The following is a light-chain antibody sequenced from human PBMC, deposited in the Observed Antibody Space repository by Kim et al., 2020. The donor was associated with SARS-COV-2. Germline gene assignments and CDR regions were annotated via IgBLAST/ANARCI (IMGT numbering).Light chain of an antibody. CDR3: QPYDSSLNCV. J-gene: IGLJ3*02. V-gene: IGLV1-40*03. Sequence: GQGVTTCCTGSSDNIGAVYEVHQYPQIPGSALKHLIYGNSHRHSGVPDRLSGSKSGASAPLAITGRQAEDEADYYCQPYDSSLNCVFGGGTQLTVL. CDR2: GNS. CDR1: SDNIGAVYE.